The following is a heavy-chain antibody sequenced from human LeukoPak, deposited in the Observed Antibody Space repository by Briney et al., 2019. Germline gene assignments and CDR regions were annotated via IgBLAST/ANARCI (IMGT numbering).Heavy chain of an antibody. D-gene: IGHD6-13*01. CDR2: MNPNSGNT. Sequence: ASVKVSCKASGYTFTSYDINWVRQATGQGLEWMGWMNPNSGNTGHAQKFQGRVTMTRNTSISTAYMELSSLRSEDTAVYYCARGSRTAAGTGGSSLVYWGQGTLVTVSS. CDR1: GYTFTSYD. J-gene: IGHJ4*02. V-gene: IGHV1-8*01. CDR3: ARGSRTAAGTGGSSLVY.